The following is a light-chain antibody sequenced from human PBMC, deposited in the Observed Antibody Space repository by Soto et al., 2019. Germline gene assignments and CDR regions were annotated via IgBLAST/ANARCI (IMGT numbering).Light chain of an antibody. Sequence: QSVLTQPASVSASPGQSITISCTGTSSDIGGYSYVSWYQHHPGKAPKLIIYEVTNRPSGVSTRFSGSKSGNTASLTISGLQAEDEADYHCSSYTTSSALVLFGGGTKLTVL. J-gene: IGLJ2*01. CDR1: SSDIGGYSY. CDR3: SSYTTSSALVL. V-gene: IGLV2-14*01. CDR2: EVT.